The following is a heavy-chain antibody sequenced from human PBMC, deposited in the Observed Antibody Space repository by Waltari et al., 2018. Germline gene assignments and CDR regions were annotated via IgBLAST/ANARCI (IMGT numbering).Heavy chain of an antibody. J-gene: IGHJ1*01. CDR3: AKPFYNWDDPLHS. V-gene: IGHV3-23*01. D-gene: IGHD1-20*01. CDR2: ISVSETT. Sequence: EVQLLESGGGLVQPGGSLRLSCQASGFTSVTHAINWVRQAPGKGREWVSSISVSETTYYADSGKGRFTIDRDYSDNTVNRQMGSLRADDTAVYFCAKPFYNWDDPLHSWGQGTPVTVSS. CDR1: GFTSVTHA.